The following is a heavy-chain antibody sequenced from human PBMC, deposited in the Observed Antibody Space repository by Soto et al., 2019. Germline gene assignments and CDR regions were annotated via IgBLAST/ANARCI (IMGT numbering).Heavy chain of an antibody. J-gene: IGHJ6*02. CDR1: GYSISSGYY. CDR3: ASAYYYDSSGHLDV. D-gene: IGHD3-22*01. V-gene: IGHV4-38-2*01. CDR2: IYHSGST. Sequence: SETLSLTCAVSGYSISSGYYWGWIRQPPGEGLEWIGSIYHSGSTYYNPSLKSRVTISVDTSKNQFSLKLSSVTAADTAVYYCASAYYYDSSGHLDVWGQGTTVTVSS.